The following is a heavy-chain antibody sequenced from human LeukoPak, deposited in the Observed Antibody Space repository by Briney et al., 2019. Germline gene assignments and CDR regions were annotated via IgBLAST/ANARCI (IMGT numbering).Heavy chain of an antibody. CDR1: GFTFSTFA. J-gene: IGHJ4*02. CDR3: AKDRNSVGSSYNY. D-gene: IGHD6-6*01. Sequence: GGSLRLSCAASGFTFSTFAMSWVRQAPGKGLEWVSAISGSGGSTYYADSVKGRFTISRDNSKNTLYLQMNSLRAEDTAVYYCAKDRNSVGSSYNYWGQGTLVTVSS. V-gene: IGHV3-23*01. CDR2: ISGSGGST.